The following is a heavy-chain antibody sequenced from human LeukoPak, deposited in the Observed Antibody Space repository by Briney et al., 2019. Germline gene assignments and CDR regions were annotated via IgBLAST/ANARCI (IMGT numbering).Heavy chain of an antibody. D-gene: IGHD3-10*01. Sequence: GGSLRLSCAASGFTFYTYAMSWVRQAPGKGLEWVSAISGSGGSTYYADSVKGRFTISRDNSKNTLYLQMNSLRAEDTAVYYCANDGSDNDYWGQGTLVTVSS. J-gene: IGHJ4*02. V-gene: IGHV3-23*01. CDR1: GFTFYTYA. CDR2: ISGSGGST. CDR3: ANDGSDNDY.